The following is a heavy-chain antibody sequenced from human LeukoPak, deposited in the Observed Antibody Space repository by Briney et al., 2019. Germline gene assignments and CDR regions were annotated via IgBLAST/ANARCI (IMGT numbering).Heavy chain of an antibody. CDR1: GGSISSGGYY. V-gene: IGHV4-31*03. J-gene: IGHJ3*02. CDR2: IYYSGST. D-gene: IGHD3-3*01. Sequence: SETLSLTCTVSGGSISSGGYYWSWIRQHPGKGPEWIGYIYYSGSTYYNPSLKSRVTISVDTSKNQFSLKLSSVTAADTAVYYCARGNYDFWSGYYDAFDIWGQGTMVTVSS. CDR3: ARGNYDFWSGYYDAFDI.